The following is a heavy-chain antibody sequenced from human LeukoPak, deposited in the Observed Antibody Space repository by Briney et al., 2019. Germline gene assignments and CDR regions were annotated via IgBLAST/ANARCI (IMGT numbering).Heavy chain of an antibody. CDR3: ARALDFDP. CDR1: GGSFSGYY. Sequence: PSETLSLTCAVYGGSFSGYYWTWIRQPPGKGLEWIGEMNHSGSTNYNPSLKSRVTISVDTSKNQYSLKLSSVTAADTAVYYCARALDFDPWGQGTLVTVSS. CDR2: MNHSGST. V-gene: IGHV4-34*01. J-gene: IGHJ5*02.